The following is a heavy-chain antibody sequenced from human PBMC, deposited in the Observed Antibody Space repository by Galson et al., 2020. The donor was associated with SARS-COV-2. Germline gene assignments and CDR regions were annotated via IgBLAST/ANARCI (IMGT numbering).Heavy chain of an antibody. J-gene: IGHJ5*02. CDR1: GFTFSDSS. CDR3: TRCSSTSCP. CDR2: IRTKANSYAT. D-gene: IGHD2-2*01. V-gene: IGHV3-73*01. Sequence: GESLKISCAASGFTFSDSSMDWVRQASGKGLEWVDRIRTKANSYATLYPASVKGRFTISRDDSKNTTDLHMNSLKTEDTALYYCTRCSSTSCPWGQGTLVTVSS.